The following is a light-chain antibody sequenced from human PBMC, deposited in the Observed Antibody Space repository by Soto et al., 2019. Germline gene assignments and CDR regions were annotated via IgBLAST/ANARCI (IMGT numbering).Light chain of an antibody. Sequence: EIVLTQSPGTLSLSPGERATLSCRASQSVSHSYLAWYQQEPGQAPRLLLHGASIRATGTPDRFSGSGSSTDFTLTISRMEPEDFAVYYCQQYGNSPWTFGQGTKVEIK. J-gene: IGKJ1*01. CDR2: GAS. CDR1: QSVSHSY. CDR3: QQYGNSPWT. V-gene: IGKV3-20*01.